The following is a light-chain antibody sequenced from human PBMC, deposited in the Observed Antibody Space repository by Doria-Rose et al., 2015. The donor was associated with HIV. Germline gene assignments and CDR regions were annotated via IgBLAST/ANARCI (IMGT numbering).Light chain of an antibody. J-gene: IGKJ1*01. Sequence: SWLAWYQQKPGKAPKLLIYKASSLESWVPSRFSGSGSGTEFTLTISSLQPDDFATYNCQQYNSYPWTFGQGTKVEIK. CDR1: SW. V-gene: IGKV1-5*03. CDR3: QQYNSYPWT. CDR2: KAS.